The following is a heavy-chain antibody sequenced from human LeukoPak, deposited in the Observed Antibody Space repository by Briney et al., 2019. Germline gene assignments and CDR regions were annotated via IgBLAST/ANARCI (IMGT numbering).Heavy chain of an antibody. Sequence: GGSLRLSCAASGFTFSSYSMNWVRQAPGKGLEWVSSISSSSSYTHCADSVEGRFTISRDNAKNSLYLQMNTLRAEDMAVYYCAKGGGDYLIYYGMDVWGQGTTVTVSS. D-gene: IGHD4-17*01. CDR2: ISSSSSYT. CDR1: GFTFSSYS. V-gene: IGHV3-21*04. CDR3: AKGGGDYLIYYGMDV. J-gene: IGHJ6*02.